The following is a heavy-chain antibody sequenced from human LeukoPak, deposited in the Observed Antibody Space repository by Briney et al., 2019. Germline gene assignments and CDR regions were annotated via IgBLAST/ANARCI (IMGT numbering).Heavy chain of an antibody. CDR2: IYHSGNT. CDR3: AREIPLSSGYPSYFEY. Sequence: PSETLSLTCAVSDYSISSGYYWAWIRQPPGKGLEWIGNIYHSGNTFYTPSLKSRATISVDTSKNQFSLRLTSVTAADTAVYYCAREIPLSSGYPSYFEYWGQGTLVTVSS. CDR1: DYSISSGYY. J-gene: IGHJ4*02. V-gene: IGHV4-38-2*02. D-gene: IGHD5-12*01.